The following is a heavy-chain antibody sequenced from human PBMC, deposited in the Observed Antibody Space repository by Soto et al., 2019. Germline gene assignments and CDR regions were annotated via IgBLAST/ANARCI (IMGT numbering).Heavy chain of an antibody. D-gene: IGHD3-22*01. CDR1: GFTFSSYG. J-gene: IGHJ4*02. Sequence: QVQLVESGGGVVQPGRSLRLSCAASGFTFSSYGMHWVRQAPGKGLEWVAIISYDGNYKHRADSVKGRFTISRDNSKNTLYLQMNSLRAEDTAVYYCGKVSTYYYDSTFDYWGQGTLVTVSS. CDR3: GKVSTYYYDSTFDY. CDR2: ISYDGNYK. V-gene: IGHV3-30*18.